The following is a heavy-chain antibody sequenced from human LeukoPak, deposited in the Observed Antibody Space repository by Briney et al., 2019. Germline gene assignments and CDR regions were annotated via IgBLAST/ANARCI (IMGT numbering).Heavy chain of an antibody. J-gene: IGHJ4*02. CDR1: GFTFISSW. V-gene: IGHV3-15*01. D-gene: IGHD2-2*03. CDR3: ATDLHFGYCTATSCANY. Sequence: GGSLRLSCAASGFTFISSWMTWDRQAPGKGLEWVGRIISTPDDGATDYAAPVKGRFTISKDDSKNTLYLQMSSLRTDDTAAYYCATDLHFGYCTATSCANYWGQGTLVTVSS. CDR2: IISTPDDGAT.